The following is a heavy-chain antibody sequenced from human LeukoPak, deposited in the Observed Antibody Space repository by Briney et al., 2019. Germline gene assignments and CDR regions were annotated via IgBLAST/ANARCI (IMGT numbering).Heavy chain of an antibody. CDR1: GDSISSGNYY. J-gene: IGHJ4*02. V-gene: IGHV4-30-4*01. Sequence: PSQTLSLTCTVSGDSISSGNYYWCSIRHPPGTGLEWLGYISYSGSTDYNPSVKSRVTISVDTSKNQFSLKLSSVTAADTAVYYCARESYYYYSSGYQNWGQGTLVIVSS. D-gene: IGHD3-22*01. CDR3: ARESYYYYSSGYQN. CDR2: ISYSGST.